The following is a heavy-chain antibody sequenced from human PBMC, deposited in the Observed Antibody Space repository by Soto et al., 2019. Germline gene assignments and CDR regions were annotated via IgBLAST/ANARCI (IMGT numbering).Heavy chain of an antibody. V-gene: IGHV3-23*01. J-gene: IGHJ1*01. Sequence: SLRLSCAASGFTFSSYAMRWVRQTPGNGLEWVSSISGSGGSTYYADSVKGRFTISRDNSKNTLYLQMNSLRAEDTAVYYCAKDPRYCSSTSCPASSEYFQHWGQGTLVTVSS. CDR3: AKDPRYCSSTSCPASSEYFQH. CDR2: ISGSGGST. CDR1: GFTFSSYA. D-gene: IGHD2-2*01.